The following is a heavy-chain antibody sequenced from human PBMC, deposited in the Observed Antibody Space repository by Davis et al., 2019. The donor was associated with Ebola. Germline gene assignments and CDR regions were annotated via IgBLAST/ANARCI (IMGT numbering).Heavy chain of an antibody. Sequence: SVKVSCKASGGTFSSYAISWVRQAPGQGLEWMGGIIPIFGTANYAQKFQGRVTITADESTSTAYMELSSLRSEDTAVYYCATELVGEPGYCSGGSCYSFDYWGQGTLVTVSS. D-gene: IGHD2-15*01. CDR2: IIPIFGTA. J-gene: IGHJ4*02. CDR3: ATELVGEPGYCSGGSCYSFDY. V-gene: IGHV1-69*13. CDR1: GGTFSSYA.